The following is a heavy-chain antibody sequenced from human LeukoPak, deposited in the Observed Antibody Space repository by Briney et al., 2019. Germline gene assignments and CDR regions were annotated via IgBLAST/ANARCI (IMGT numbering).Heavy chain of an antibody. V-gene: IGHV3-23*01. CDR3: AKSRGYSYVNWFDP. J-gene: IGHJ5*02. CDR1: GFTFSSYG. Sequence: PGGSLRLSCAASGFTFSSYGMHWVRQAPGKGLEWVSAISGSGGSTYYADSVKGRFTISRDNSKNTLYLQMNSLRAEDTAVYYCAKSRGYSYVNWFDPWGQGTLVTVSS. D-gene: IGHD5-18*01. CDR2: ISGSGGST.